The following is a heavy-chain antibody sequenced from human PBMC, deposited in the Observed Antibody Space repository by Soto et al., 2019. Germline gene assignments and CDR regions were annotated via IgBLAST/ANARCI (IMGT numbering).Heavy chain of an antibody. CDR2: INAANGDT. CDR1: GYTFTSYA. Sequence: QVQLVQSGAEVKKPGASVQVSCKASGYTFTSYALHWVRQARGERPEWMGWINAANGDTKYSKKFQGRVTITRDTSASTGYMELSSLRSEDTAVYYCGRSVVGATGEILYNAMDVWGQGTTGTVSS. D-gene: IGHD1-26*01. J-gene: IGHJ6*02. CDR3: GRSVVGATGEILYNAMDV. V-gene: IGHV1-3*01.